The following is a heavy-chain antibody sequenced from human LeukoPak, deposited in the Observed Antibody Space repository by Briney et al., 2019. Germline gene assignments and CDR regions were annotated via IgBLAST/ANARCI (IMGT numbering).Heavy chain of an antibody. CDR1: GYTFTGYY. D-gene: IGHD1-14*01. CDR3: ARVKRPGGAFDI. Sequence: ASVKVSCKASGYTFTGYYMHWVRQAPGQGPEWMGWINPNSGGTNYAQKFQGRVTMTRDTSISTAYMELSRLRSDDTAVYYCARVKRPGGAFDIWGQGTMVTVSS. J-gene: IGHJ3*02. CDR2: INPNSGGT. V-gene: IGHV1-2*02.